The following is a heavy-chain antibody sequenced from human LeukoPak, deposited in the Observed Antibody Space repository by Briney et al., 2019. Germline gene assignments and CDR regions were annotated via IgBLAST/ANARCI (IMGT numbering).Heavy chain of an antibody. Sequence: ASVKVSCKASGGTFSSYAISWVRQAPGQGLEWMGGIIPIFGTANYAQKFQGRVTITADESTSTAYMELSSLRSEDTAVYYCASAAPYSSSLGVWGKGTTVIISS. J-gene: IGHJ6*04. CDR2: IIPIFGTA. V-gene: IGHV1-69*13. D-gene: IGHD6-13*01. CDR3: ASAAPYSSSLGV. CDR1: GGTFSSYA.